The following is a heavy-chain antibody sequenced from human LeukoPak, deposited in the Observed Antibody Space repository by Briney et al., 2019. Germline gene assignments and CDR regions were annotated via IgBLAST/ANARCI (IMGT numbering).Heavy chain of an antibody. CDR2: IVGSGGST. V-gene: IGHV3-23*01. CDR1: GFTFSSYA. J-gene: IGHJ4*02. Sequence: GGSLRLSCAASGFTFSSYAMSWVRQAPGKGLEWVSTIVGSGGSTHYADSVKGRFTISRDNSKNTLHLQMNNLRAEDTAVYYCAKAKYYGSGSYYPFGYWGQGTLVTVSS. D-gene: IGHD3-10*01. CDR3: AKAKYYGSGSYYPFGY.